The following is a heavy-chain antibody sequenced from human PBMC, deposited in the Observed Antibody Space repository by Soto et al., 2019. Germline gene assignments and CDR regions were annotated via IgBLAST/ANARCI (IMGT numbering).Heavy chain of an antibody. D-gene: IGHD4-4*01. CDR2: IYDSEST. CDR1: GGSINTYY. V-gene: IGHV4-59*08. J-gene: IGHJ6*03. CDR3: ASHHLGTVHYYYYYMDV. Sequence: PSETVSLTCTVSGGSINTYYWSWIRQPPKKGLEWIGYIYDSESTNYNPSLKSRVTISVDTSKNQISLKLSSVTAADTAVYYCASHHLGTVHYYYYYMDVWGKGTTVTVSS.